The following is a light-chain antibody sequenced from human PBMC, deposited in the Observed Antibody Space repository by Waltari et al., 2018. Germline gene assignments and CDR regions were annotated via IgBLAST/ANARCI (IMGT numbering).Light chain of an antibody. CDR3: QSYDNSLNAVI. Sequence: QSVLTQPPSVSGAPGQRVTISCTGSFSNIGTSYDVNWYRQVPGTAPKLLIYGNNNRPSGVPDRVSGSKSGTSASLAITGLQAEDEADYFCQSYDNSLNAVIFGGGTKLTVL. V-gene: IGLV1-40*01. J-gene: IGLJ2*01. CDR2: GNN. CDR1: FSNIGTSYD.